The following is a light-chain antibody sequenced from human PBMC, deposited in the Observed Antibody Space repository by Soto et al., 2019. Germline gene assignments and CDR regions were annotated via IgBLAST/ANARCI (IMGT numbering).Light chain of an antibody. CDR2: EVS. CDR1: SSDVGGYNH. Sequence: QSALTQPPSASGSPGQLVTISCSGTSSDVGGYNHVSWYQHHPGKAPKLLIYEVSKRPSGVPDRFSGSKSGNTASLTVSGLQAEDEADYFCQAYDYSLTAAVFGGGTNLTVL. V-gene: IGLV2-8*01. CDR3: QAYDYSLTAAV. J-gene: IGLJ3*02.